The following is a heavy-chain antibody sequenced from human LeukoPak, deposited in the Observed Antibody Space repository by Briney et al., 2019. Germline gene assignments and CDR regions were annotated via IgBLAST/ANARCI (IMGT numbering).Heavy chain of an antibody. D-gene: IGHD6-25*01. J-gene: IGHJ4*02. CDR1: GYTFTSYG. CDR3: ARELGDAADFDY. Sequence: AASVKVSCKASGYTFTSYGISWVRQAPGQGLEWMGIINPSGGSTSYAQKFQGRVTMTRDTSTSTVYMELSSLRSEDTAVYYCARELGDAADFDYWGQGTLVTVSS. CDR2: INPSGGST. V-gene: IGHV1-46*01.